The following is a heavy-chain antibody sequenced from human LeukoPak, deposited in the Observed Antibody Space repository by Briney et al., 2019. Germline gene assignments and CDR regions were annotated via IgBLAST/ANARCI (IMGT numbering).Heavy chain of an antibody. CDR1: GFTFSSYS. CDR2: ISSSSSYI. V-gene: IGHV3-21*01. Sequence: GGSLRLSCAASGFTFSSYSMNWVRQAPGKGLEWVSSISSSSSYIYYADSVKGRFTISRDNAKNSLYLQMNSLRAEDTAVYYCAREDSGSGSPTQRPVWGQGTLVTVSS. CDR3: AREDSGSGSPTQRPV. J-gene: IGHJ4*02. D-gene: IGHD3-10*01.